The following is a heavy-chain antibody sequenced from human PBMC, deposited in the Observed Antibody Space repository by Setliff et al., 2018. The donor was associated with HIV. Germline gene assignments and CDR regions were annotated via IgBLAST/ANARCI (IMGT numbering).Heavy chain of an antibody. CDR3: AKESTIAARPARYFDL. CDR1: GGTFSSYG. Sequence: SVKVSCKASGGTFSSYGISWVRQAPGQGLEGMGGVIPIFGTANYAQKFQGRVTITADESTSTVYMDLSSLGSEDTAMYYCAKESTIAARPARYFDLWGRGTLVTVSS. J-gene: IGHJ2*01. V-gene: IGHV1-69*13. D-gene: IGHD6-6*01. CDR2: VIPIFGTA.